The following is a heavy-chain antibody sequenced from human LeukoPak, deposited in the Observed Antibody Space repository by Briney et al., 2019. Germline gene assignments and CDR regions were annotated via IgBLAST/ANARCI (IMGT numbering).Heavy chain of an antibody. CDR2: ISSSSSTI. CDR3: AREVDPGYFDL. J-gene: IGHJ2*01. Sequence: GGSLRLSCAASGFTVSSNYMSWVRQAPGKGLEWVSYISSSSSTIYYADSVKGRFTISRDNAKNTLYLQMNSLRAEDTAVYYCAREVDPGYFDLWGRGTLVTVSS. V-gene: IGHV3-48*04. CDR1: GFTVSSNY.